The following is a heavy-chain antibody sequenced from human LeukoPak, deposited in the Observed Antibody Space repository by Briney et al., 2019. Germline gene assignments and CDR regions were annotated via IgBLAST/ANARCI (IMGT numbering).Heavy chain of an antibody. CDR2: IRGKAYGGTT. CDR3: TYDFWSGSPAAVDY. D-gene: IGHD3-3*01. V-gene: IGHV3-49*03. Sequence: GGSLRLSCTASGFTFGDYAMSWFRQAPGKGLEWVGFIRGKAYGGTTEYDASVKGRFTISRDDSKSIAYLQMNSLKTEDTALYYCTYDFWSGSPAAVDYWGQGTLVTVSS. J-gene: IGHJ4*02. CDR1: GFTFGDYA.